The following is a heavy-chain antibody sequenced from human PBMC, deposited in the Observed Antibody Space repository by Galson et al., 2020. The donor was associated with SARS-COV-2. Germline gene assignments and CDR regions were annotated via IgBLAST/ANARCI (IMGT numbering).Heavy chain of an antibody. CDR1: GFTFNRYF. Sequence: GESLKISCAASGFTFNRYFMTWVRQAPGKGLEWVSTISDTGVTTYYADSVKGRFTVSRDNSKNTLYLQLNSLRGEDTAVYYCAKDRGGSGRYVDLDYWGQGTLVTVSS. J-gene: IGHJ4*02. V-gene: IGHV3-23*01. CDR2: ISDTGVTT. D-gene: IGHD6-19*01. CDR3: AKDRGGSGRYVDLDY.